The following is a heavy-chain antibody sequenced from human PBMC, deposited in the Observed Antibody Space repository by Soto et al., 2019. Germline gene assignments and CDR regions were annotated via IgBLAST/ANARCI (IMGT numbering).Heavy chain of an antibody. CDR3: ASEVAVAGRLDV. V-gene: IGHV1-69*13. CDR1: GGTFSGYA. Sequence: GASVKVSCKASGGTFSGYAISWVRQAPGQGLEWMGGIIPIFGTANYAQKFQGRVTITADESTSTAYMELSSLRSEDTAVYYCASEVAVAGRLDVWGQGTTVTVSS. D-gene: IGHD6-19*01. J-gene: IGHJ6*02. CDR2: IIPIFGTA.